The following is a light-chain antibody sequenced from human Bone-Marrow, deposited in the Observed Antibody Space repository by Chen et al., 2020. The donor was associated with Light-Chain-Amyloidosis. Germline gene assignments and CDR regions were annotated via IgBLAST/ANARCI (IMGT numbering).Light chain of an antibody. CDR2: KAS. CDR1: QSLDNR. V-gene: IGKV1-5*03. J-gene: IGKJ5*01. CDR3: QQYNTRSIT. Sequence: DIQMTQSPSTLSASVGDSVTITCRGSQSLDNRLAWYQQKPGKAPKLLIYKASTLVSGVPSRFSGRGSGTEFTLTISSLQPDDFATYYCQQYNTRSITFGQGTRLEIK.